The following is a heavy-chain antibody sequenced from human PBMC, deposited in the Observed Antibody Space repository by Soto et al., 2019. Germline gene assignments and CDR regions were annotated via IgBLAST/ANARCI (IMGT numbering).Heavy chain of an antibody. CDR2: IKSKTDGGTT. D-gene: IGHD6-19*01. CDR1: GFTFSNAW. CDR3: TTFMYSTRWSFHY. Sequence: GRYLRLSCAASGFTFSNAWMSWVRQAPGKGLEWVGRIKSKTDGGTTDYAAPVKGRFTISRDDSNNTLYMQMNSLKTEDTAVYYCTTFMYSTRWSFHYSGQAPLLTLS. V-gene: IGHV3-15*01. J-gene: IGHJ4*02.